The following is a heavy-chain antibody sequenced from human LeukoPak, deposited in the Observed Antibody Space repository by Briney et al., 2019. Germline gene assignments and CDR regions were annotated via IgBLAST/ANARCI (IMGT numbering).Heavy chain of an antibody. CDR3: ARAPSESGGYYPEYFRH. J-gene: IGHJ1*01. CDR1: GFTFSSYW. V-gene: IGHV3-74*01. D-gene: IGHD3-22*01. Sequence: GGSLRLSCAASGFTFSSYWMHWVRQAPGKGLVWVSRIKSNGNTNYADSVKGRFTISRDNAKNTVSLQMNSLRAEDTGVYYCARAPSESGGYYPEYFRHWGQGTLVTVSS. CDR2: IKSNGNT.